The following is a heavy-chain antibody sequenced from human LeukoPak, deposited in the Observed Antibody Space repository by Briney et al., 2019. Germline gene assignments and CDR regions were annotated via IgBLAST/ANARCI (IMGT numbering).Heavy chain of an antibody. D-gene: IGHD5-12*01. Sequence: GGSLRLSCAGPGFTFSSYAMSWVRQAPGKGLEWVSGISGSGSRTYYADSVRGRFTISRDNSKKTLYLQMNSLRGEDTAVYYCARVGSGHSGYQRNSPAGRYDYWGQGTLVTVSS. J-gene: IGHJ4*02. CDR3: ARVGSGHSGYQRNSPAGRYDY. V-gene: IGHV3-23*01. CDR2: ISGSGSRT. CDR1: GFTFSSYA.